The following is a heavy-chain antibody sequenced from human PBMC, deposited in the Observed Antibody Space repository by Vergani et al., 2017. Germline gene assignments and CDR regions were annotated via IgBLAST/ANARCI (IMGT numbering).Heavy chain of an antibody. CDR2: IYYSGST. Sequence: QLQLQESGPGLVKPSETLSLTCTVSGGSISSSSYYWGWIRQPPGKGLEWIGSIYYSGSTYYNPSLKSRVTISVDTSKNQFSLKLSSVTAADTAVYYCASDYYSSSWYEGWFDPWGQGTLVTVSS. J-gene: IGHJ5*02. V-gene: IGHV4-39*01. CDR1: GGSISSSSYY. D-gene: IGHD6-13*01. CDR3: ASDYYSSSWYEGWFDP.